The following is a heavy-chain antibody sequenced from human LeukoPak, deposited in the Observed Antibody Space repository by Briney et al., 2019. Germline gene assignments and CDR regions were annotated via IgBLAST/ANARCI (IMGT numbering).Heavy chain of an antibody. CDR3: ARSIWFGEFYSGYYFDY. J-gene: IGHJ4*02. CDR2: IYSGGST. Sequence: AGSLRLSWAASGFTVSSNYMSWVRQAPGKGLEWVSVIYSGGSTYYADSVKGRFTISRDNSKNTLYLQMNSLRAEDTAVYYCARSIWFGEFYSGYYFDYWGQGTLVTVSS. D-gene: IGHD3-10*01. CDR1: GFTVSSNY. V-gene: IGHV3-53*01.